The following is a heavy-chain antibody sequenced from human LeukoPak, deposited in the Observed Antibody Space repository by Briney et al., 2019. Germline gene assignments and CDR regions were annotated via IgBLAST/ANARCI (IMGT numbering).Heavy chain of an antibody. V-gene: IGHV1-18*01. CDR1: GYTFTSYG. D-gene: IGHD3-16*01. Sequence: ASVKVSCKSSGYTFTSYGISWVRKAPGQGLEWMGWISAYNGNTNYAQKLQGRVTMTTDTSTSTAYMELRSPRSDDTAVYYCARDGLIMGDYYYGMDVWGQGTTVTVSS. CDR2: ISAYNGNT. J-gene: IGHJ6*02. CDR3: ARDGLIMGDYYYGMDV.